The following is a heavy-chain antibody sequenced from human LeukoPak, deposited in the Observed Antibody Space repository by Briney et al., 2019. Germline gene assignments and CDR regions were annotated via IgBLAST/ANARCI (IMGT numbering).Heavy chain of an antibody. CDR2: IIPIFGTA. V-gene: IGHV1-69*01. CDR1: GGTFSSYA. J-gene: IGHJ4*02. Sequence: ASVKVSCKASGGTFSSYAISWVRQAPGQGLEWMGGIIPIFGTANYAQKFQGRVTITADESTSTAYMELSSLRSEDTAVYYCARTNAYYDFWSGYYYWGQGTLVTVSS. D-gene: IGHD3-3*01. CDR3: ARTNAYYDFWSGYYY.